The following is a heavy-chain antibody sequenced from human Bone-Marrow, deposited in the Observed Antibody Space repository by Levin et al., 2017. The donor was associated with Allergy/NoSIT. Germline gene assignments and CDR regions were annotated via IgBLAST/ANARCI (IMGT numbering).Heavy chain of an antibody. CDR1: GGSINTGGYF. D-gene: IGHD4-17*01. V-gene: IGHV4-31*03. CDR3: ARRMNPVTTMWQWGGPPPPRDYSYMDV. CDR2: IYFTGST. J-gene: IGHJ6*03. Sequence: LSQTLSLTCTVSGGSINTGGYFWSWIRQLPGKGLEWMGYIYFTGSTHYNPSLKRRVSISADTSKNQFSLRLRSVSAADTAVYYCARRMNPVTTMWQWGGPPPPRDYSYMDVWGKGTTVTVSS.